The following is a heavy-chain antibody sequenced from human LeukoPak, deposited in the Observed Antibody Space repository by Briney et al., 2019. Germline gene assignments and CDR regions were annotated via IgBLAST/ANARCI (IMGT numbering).Heavy chain of an antibody. CDR1: GFTFSGYA. D-gene: IGHD3-22*01. J-gene: IGHJ4*02. CDR2: MSCDGSNK. Sequence: GTSLRLSCAASGFTFSGYAMHWVRQAPGKGLEWVAVMSCDGSNKYYVDSVKGRFTVSRDNSKNTLYLQMNSLRAEGTAVYYCAKDIYYDSSGYRGYFDYWGQGTLVTVSS. V-gene: IGHV3-30*18. CDR3: AKDIYYDSSGYRGYFDY.